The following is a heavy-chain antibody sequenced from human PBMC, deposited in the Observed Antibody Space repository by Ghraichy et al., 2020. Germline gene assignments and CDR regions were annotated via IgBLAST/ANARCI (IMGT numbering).Heavy chain of an antibody. CDR3: TTGPTPLTIFGVVIDY. V-gene: IGHV3-15*01. D-gene: IGHD3-3*01. CDR1: GFTFSNAW. CDR2: IKRTTEGGTT. Sequence: GESLNISCAASGFTFSNAWMSWVRQAPGKGLEWVGRIKRTTEGGTTDYAAPVRGRFTISRDDSKNTLYLQMNSLKTEDTAVYYCTTGPTPLTIFGVVIDYWGQGTLVTVSS. J-gene: IGHJ4*02.